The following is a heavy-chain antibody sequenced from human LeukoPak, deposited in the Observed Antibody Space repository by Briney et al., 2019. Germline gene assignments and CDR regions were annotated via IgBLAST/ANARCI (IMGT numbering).Heavy chain of an antibody. D-gene: IGHD3-9*01. V-gene: IGHV4-59*01. J-gene: IGHJ5*02. CDR1: GGSISSYY. Sequence: SETLSLTCTVSGGSISSYYWSWIRQPPGKGPEWIGYIYYSGSTNYNPSLKSRVTISVDTSKNQFSLKLSSVTAADTAVYYCATTSDFDWFWFDPWGQGTLVTVSS. CDR2: IYYSGST. CDR3: ATTSDFDWFWFDP.